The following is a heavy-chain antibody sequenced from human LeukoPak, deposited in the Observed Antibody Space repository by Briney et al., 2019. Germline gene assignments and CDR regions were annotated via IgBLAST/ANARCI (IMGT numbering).Heavy chain of an antibody. CDR2: INPSGGST. Sequence: GASVKVSCKASGYTFTSYYMHWVRQAPGQGLEWMGIINPSGGSTSYAQKFQGRVTMTRDTSTSTVYMKLSSLRSEDTAVYYCALGIELVGYMDVWGKGTTVTVSS. D-gene: IGHD2-2*03. CDR1: GYTFTSYY. J-gene: IGHJ6*03. V-gene: IGHV1-46*01. CDR3: ALGIELVGYMDV.